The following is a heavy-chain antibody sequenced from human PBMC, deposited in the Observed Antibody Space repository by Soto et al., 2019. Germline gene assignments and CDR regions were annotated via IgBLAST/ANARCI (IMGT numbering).Heavy chain of an antibody. V-gene: IGHV4-39*01. D-gene: IGHD2-2*01. CDR2: IYYSGST. CDR3: ARRSQGYCSSTSCYGPAVLDP. CDR1: GGSISSSSYY. J-gene: IGHJ5*02. Sequence: QLQLQESGPGLVKPSETLSLTCTVSGGSISSSSYYWGWIRQPPGKGLEWIGSIYYSGSTYYNPSLKSGVTISVDTSKNQFSLKLSSVTAADTAVYYCARRSQGYCSSTSCYGPAVLDPWGQGTLVTVSS.